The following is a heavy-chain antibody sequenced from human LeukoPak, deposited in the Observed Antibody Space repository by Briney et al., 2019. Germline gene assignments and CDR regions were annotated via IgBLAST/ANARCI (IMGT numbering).Heavy chain of an antibody. V-gene: IGHV3-21*01. D-gene: IGHD3-3*01. CDR3: ARDQEDRNYYDFWSGYYTDHFDY. CDR1: GFTFSSYS. CDR2: ISSSSSYI. Sequence: GGSLRLSCAASGFTFSSYSMNWVRQAPGKGLEWVSSISSSSSYIYYADSVKGRFTISRDNAKNSLYLQMNSLRAEDTAVYYCARDQEDRNYYDFWSGYYTDHFDYWGQGTLVTVSS. J-gene: IGHJ4*02.